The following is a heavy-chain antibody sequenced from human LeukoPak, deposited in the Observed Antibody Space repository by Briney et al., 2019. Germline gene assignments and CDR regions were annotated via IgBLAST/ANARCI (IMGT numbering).Heavy chain of an antibody. D-gene: IGHD3-10*01. CDR1: GGSISRGSYY. CDR3: ARGGLLCGGICDY. CDR2: IYYSGST. Sequence: SGTLSLTCAVSGGSISRGSYYWGCTRQHPGKGLELIGYIYYSGSTYSNPSLERRPTFSVDTSKNPFSQKHSSVTAAATAVYYCARGGLLCGGICDYWGQGTLVTVSS. J-gene: IGHJ4*02. V-gene: IGHV4-31*11.